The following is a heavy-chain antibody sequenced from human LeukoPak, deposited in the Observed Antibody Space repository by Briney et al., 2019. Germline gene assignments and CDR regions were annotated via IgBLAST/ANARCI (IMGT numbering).Heavy chain of an antibody. Sequence: GGSLRLSCEASGIMFKNYWMSWVRQAPGKGLEWVANIKEDRSEKNYVDSVEGRFTISRDNARNSLYLQMNSLRAEDTAVYYCARRGWQFDSWGQGTLVAVSS. CDR3: ARRGWQFDS. D-gene: IGHD2-15*01. CDR2: IKEDRSEK. J-gene: IGHJ4*02. CDR1: GIMFKNYW. V-gene: IGHV3-7*01.